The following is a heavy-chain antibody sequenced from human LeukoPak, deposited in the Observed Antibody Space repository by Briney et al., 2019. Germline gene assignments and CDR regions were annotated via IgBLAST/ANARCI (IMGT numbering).Heavy chain of an antibody. CDR1: GFTVSSNY. CDR2: ISGSGGST. V-gene: IGHV3-23*01. J-gene: IGHJ4*02. CDR3: ADPVLLSDY. Sequence: GGSLRLSCAASGFTVSSNYMSWVRQAPGKGLEWVSAISGSGGSTYYADSVKGRFTISRDNSKNTLYLQMNSLRAEDTAVYYCADPVLLSDYWGQGTLVTVSS. D-gene: IGHD3-10*01.